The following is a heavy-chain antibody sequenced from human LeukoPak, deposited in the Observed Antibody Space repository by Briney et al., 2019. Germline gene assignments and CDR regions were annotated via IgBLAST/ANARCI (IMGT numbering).Heavy chain of an antibody. J-gene: IGHJ4*02. D-gene: IGHD3-22*01. Sequence: ASVKVSCKASGYTFTSYGISWVRQAPGQGLEWMGWISAYNGNTNYAQKLQGRVTMTTDTSTSTAYMELRSLRSDDTAVYYCARSYYYDSSGYLNYFDYWGQGTLVTVSS. V-gene: IGHV1-18*01. CDR3: ARSYYYDSSGYLNYFDY. CDR2: ISAYNGNT. CDR1: GYTFTSYG.